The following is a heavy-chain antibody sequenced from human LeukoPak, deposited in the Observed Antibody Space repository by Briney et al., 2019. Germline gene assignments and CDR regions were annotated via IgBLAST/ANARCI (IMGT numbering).Heavy chain of an antibody. Sequence: GGSLRLSCAASGFTFSSYAMHWVRQAPGKGLEWVAVISYDGSNKYYADSVKDRFTISRDNSKNTLYLQMNSLRAEDTAVYYCARELLLMGMDVWGQGTTVTVSS. CDR2: ISYDGSNK. CDR3: ARELLLMGMDV. J-gene: IGHJ6*02. D-gene: IGHD2-15*01. CDR1: GFTFSSYA. V-gene: IGHV3-30*04.